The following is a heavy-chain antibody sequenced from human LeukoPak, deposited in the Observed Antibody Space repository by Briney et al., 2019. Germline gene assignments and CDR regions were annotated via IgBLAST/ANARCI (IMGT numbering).Heavy chain of an antibody. V-gene: IGHV1-46*01. CDR2: INPSGGSP. CDR3: ARGLGSESYYGS. D-gene: IGHD3-10*01. CDR1: GYTFTSYY. Sequence: VASVKVSCKASGYTFTSYYMHWVRQAPGQGLEWVGIINPSGGSPTYAQKFQGRLTMTRDTSTSTVYMELSSLRPEDTAVYYCARGLGSESYYGSWGQGTLVTVSS. J-gene: IGHJ5*02.